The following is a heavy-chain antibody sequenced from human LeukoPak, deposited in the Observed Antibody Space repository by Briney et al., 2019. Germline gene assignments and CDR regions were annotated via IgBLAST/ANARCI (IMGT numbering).Heavy chain of an antibody. D-gene: IGHD3-22*01. CDR2: IYYSGST. J-gene: IGHJ4*02. CDR3: ARDRAYDSSGYYY. V-gene: IGHV4-39*07. CDR1: GGSISSSSYY. Sequence: SETLSLTCTVSGGSISSSSYYWGWIRQPPGKGLEWIGSIYYSGSTYYNPSLKSRVTISVDTSKNQFSLKLSSVTAADSAVYYCARDRAYDSSGYYYWGQGTLVTVSS.